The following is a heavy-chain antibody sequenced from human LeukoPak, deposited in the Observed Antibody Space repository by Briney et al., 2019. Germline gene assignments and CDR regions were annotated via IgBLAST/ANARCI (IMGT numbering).Heavy chain of an antibody. Sequence: PGGSLRLSCAASGFTFRSYGMHWVRQAPGKGLEWVAVISYDGSNKYYADSVKGRFTISRDNSKNTLYLQMNSLRAEDTAVYYCAKDYSSGYSPYYFDYWGQGTLVTVSS. D-gene: IGHD3-22*01. CDR3: AKDYSSGYSPYYFDY. J-gene: IGHJ4*02. CDR2: ISYDGSNK. V-gene: IGHV3-30*18. CDR1: GFTFRSYG.